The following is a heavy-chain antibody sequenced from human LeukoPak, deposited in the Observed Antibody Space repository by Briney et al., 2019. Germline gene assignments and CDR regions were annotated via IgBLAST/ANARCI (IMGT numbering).Heavy chain of an antibody. D-gene: IGHD4-17*01. Sequence: SETLSLTCTVSGGSLSSYYWSWIRQPPGKGLEGIGYIYYSGSNNYNPSLKSRVTISVDTSKNQFSLKLSSVTAADTAVYYCAIKRDCGDYEDDAFDIWGQGTMVTVSS. CDR2: IYYSGSN. V-gene: IGHV4-59*12. CDR3: AIKRDCGDYEDDAFDI. J-gene: IGHJ3*02. CDR1: GGSLSSYY.